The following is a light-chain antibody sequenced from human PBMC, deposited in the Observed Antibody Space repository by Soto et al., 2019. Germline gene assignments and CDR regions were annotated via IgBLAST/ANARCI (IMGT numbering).Light chain of an antibody. J-gene: IGKJ1*01. V-gene: IGKV1-5*01. CDR1: QSISSW. CDR2: AAS. CDR3: QQYNSYSGT. Sequence: DFQLTQPPSTLFASVGDRVTITCRASQSISSWLAWYQQKPGKAPKLLIYAASTLQSGVPSRFSGSGSGTEFTFTISSLQPDDLATYYCQQYNSYSGTFGQGTKVDIK.